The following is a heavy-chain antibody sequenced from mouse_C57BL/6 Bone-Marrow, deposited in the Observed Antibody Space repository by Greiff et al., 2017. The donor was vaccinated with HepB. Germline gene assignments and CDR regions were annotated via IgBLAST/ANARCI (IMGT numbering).Heavy chain of an antibody. CDR2: IYPGDGDT. J-gene: IGHJ4*01. V-gene: IGHV1-82*01. CDR3: ARYPYYYGSSYRAMDY. D-gene: IGHD1-1*01. CDR1: GYAFSSSW. Sequence: VQLQQSGPELVKPGASVKISCKASGYAFSSSWMNWVKQRPGKGLEWIGRIYPGDGDTNYNGKFKGKATLTADKSSSTAYMQLSSLTSEDSAVYFCARYPYYYGSSYRAMDYWGQGTSVTVSS.